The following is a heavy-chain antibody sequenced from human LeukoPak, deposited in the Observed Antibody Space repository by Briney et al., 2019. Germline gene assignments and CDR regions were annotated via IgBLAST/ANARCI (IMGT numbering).Heavy chain of an antibody. J-gene: IGHJ4*02. D-gene: IGHD5-18*01. V-gene: IGHV4-38-2*02. Sequence: SETLSLTCTVSGFSISSGRYWGWVRQPTGAGLEWIGSVYQSGTTYYNPSLKSRVTTSVDMSKNQFSLRLRPVTAADTAVYYCARIFIRNGYSSYFDCWGQGTLVTVSS. CDR1: GFSISSGRY. CDR3: ARIFIRNGYSSYFDC. CDR2: VYQSGTT.